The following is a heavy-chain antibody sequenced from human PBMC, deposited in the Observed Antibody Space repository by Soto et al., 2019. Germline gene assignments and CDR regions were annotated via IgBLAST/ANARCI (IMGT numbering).Heavy chain of an antibody. CDR2: MNPNSGNT. CDR3: ARAHPTTWANWFDH. CDR1: GYTFTSYD. Sequence: ASVKVSCKASGYTFTSYDINWVRQATGQGLEWMGWMNPNSGNTGYAQKFQGRVTMTRNTSISTAYMELSSLRSEDTAVYYCARAHPTTWANWFDHWGQGTLVTVSS. J-gene: IGHJ5*02. V-gene: IGHV1-8*01. D-gene: IGHD1-1*01.